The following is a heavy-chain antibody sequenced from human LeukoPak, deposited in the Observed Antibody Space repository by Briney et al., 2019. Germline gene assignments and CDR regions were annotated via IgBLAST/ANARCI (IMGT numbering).Heavy chain of an antibody. J-gene: IGHJ1*01. Sequence: PGGSLRLSCAASGFTFNGYWMSWVRQAPGKGLEGVANLNQDGSEKYYVDSVRGRFTISRDNAKNSLYLQMNTLRAEDTAVYYCARFGVPDSSGTSFQHWGQGTLVTVSS. CDR3: ARFGVPDSSGTSFQH. D-gene: IGHD3-22*01. CDR2: LNQDGSEK. CDR1: GFTFNGYW. V-gene: IGHV3-7*01.